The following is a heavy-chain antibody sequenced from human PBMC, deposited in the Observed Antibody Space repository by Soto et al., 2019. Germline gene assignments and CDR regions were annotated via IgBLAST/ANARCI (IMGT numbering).Heavy chain of an antibody. D-gene: IGHD3-22*01. CDR1: GGSISSYY. CDR2: IYYSGST. Sequence: LSLTCTVSGGSISSYYWSWIRQPPGKGLEWIGYIYYSGSTNYNPSLKSRVTISVDTSKNQFSLELSSVTAADTAVYYCARVGHYYDSSGYYYPKLFDYWGQGTLVTVSS. CDR3: ARVGHYYDSSGYYYPKLFDY. J-gene: IGHJ4*02. V-gene: IGHV4-59*01.